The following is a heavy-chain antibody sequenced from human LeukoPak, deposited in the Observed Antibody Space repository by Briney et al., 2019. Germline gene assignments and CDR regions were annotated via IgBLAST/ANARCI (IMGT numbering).Heavy chain of an antibody. CDR1: GYTFTYYA. V-gene: IGHV1-3*04. D-gene: IGHD6-13*01. J-gene: IGHJ4*02. CDR2: INTGNGNT. CDR3: ARPAGRLGSSVLPPDY. Sequence: ASVKVSCKASGYTFTYYAMHWVRQAPGQRLEWMGWINTGNGNTKYSQNFRGRVTITRDTSASTGYMELSSLRSEDTAVYYCARPAGRLGSSVLPPDYWGQGTLVTVSS.